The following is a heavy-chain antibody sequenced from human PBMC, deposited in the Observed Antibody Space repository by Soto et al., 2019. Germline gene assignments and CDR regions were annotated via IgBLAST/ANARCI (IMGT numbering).Heavy chain of an antibody. V-gene: IGHV3-7*01. J-gene: IGHJ4*02. CDR3: ARGTMATVTTWNY. D-gene: IGHD4-17*01. CDR1: GFTFSSYW. CDR2: IKQDGSEK. Sequence: GGTLRLSCAASGFTFSSYWKSWVRQAQGKGLAWVAKIKQDGSEKYYVDSVKGRFTISRDNAKNSLYLQMNSLRAEDTAVYYCARGTMATVTTWNYWGQGTLVTVSS.